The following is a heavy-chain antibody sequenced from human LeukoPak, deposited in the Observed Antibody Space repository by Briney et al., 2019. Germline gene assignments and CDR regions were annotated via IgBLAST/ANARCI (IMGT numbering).Heavy chain of an antibody. CDR3: VRDQDEDRGSTTFDR. V-gene: IGHV3-23*01. D-gene: IGHD1-26*01. J-gene: IGHJ4*02. CDR2: INGRGDST. CDR1: GFTFSSYA. Sequence: GGSLRLSCAASGFTFSSYAMSWVRQAPGKGLEWVSGINGRGDSTVYADSVTGRFTISRDNAKNLLYLQMNSLRAGDTAIYYCVRDQDEDRGSTTFDRWGQGTLVTVSS.